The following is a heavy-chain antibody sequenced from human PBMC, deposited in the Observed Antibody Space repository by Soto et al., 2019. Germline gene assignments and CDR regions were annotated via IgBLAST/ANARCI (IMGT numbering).Heavy chain of an antibody. CDR3: VRRLSLSYGHSGMDV. Sequence: PGGSLRLSCVASGFTFFTYDMHWVRRSATKGLEWVSGIGTVGDTQYLDSVKGRFTISRDNAHNSVHLEMDSLRAEDTALYYCVRRLSLSYGHSGMDVWGQGTTVTVSS. D-gene: IGHD2-21*01. J-gene: IGHJ6*02. CDR1: GFTFFTYD. CDR2: IGTVGDT. V-gene: IGHV3-13*01.